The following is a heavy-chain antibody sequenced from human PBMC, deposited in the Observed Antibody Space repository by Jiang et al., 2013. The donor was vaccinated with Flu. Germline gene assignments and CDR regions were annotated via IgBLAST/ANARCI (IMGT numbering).Heavy chain of an antibody. CDR1: GYSFTSYW. V-gene: IGHV5-10-1*01. Sequence: GAEVKKPGESLRISCKGSGYSFTSYWISWVRQMPGKGLEWMGRIDPSDSYTNYSPSFQGHVTISADKPISTAYLQWSSLKASDTAMYYCASALAVAGTQGWFDPWGQGTLVTVSS. CDR2: IDPSDSYT. J-gene: IGHJ5*02. D-gene: IGHD6-19*01. CDR3: ASALAVAGTQGWFDP.